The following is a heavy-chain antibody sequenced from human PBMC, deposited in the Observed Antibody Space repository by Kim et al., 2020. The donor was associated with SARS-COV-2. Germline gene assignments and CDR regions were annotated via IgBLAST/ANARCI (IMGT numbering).Heavy chain of an antibody. D-gene: IGHD1-1*01. CDR3: ARADLFPVVQPAPFDY. CDR2: INTNTGNP. V-gene: IGHV7-4-1*02. Sequence: ASVKVSCKASGYTFTSYAMNWVRQAPGQGLEWMGWINTNTGNPTYAQGFTGRFVFSLDTSVSTAYLQISSLKAEDTAVYYCARADLFPVVQPAPFDYWGQGTLVTVSS. J-gene: IGHJ4*02. CDR1: GYTFTSYA.